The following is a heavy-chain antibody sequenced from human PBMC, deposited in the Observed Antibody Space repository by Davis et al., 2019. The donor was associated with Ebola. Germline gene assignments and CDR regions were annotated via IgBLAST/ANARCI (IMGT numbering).Heavy chain of an antibody. CDR1: GYTFTSYG. CDR3: ARDRLYCASGDGQVVRCLLSDN. V-gene: IGHV1-2*06. D-gene: IGHD6-6*01. Sequence: ASVKVSCKASGYTFTSYGISWVRQAPGQGLEWMGRINPNSGGTNYAQKFQGRVTMTRDTSISTAYMELSRLRSDDTAVYYCARDRLYCASGDGQVVRCLLSDNWGQGTLVTVSS. CDR2: INPNSGGT. J-gene: IGHJ4*02.